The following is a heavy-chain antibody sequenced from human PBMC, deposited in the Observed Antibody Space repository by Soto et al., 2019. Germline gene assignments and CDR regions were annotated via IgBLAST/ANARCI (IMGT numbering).Heavy chain of an antibody. CDR3: AGEAGFSLDY. CDR1: GGSISSGGYS. CDR2: IYHSGST. J-gene: IGHJ4*02. V-gene: IGHV4-30-2*01. Sequence: SETLSLTCAVSGGSISSGGYSWSWIRQPPGKGLEWIGYIYHSGSTYYNPSLKSRVTISVDRSKNQFSLKLSSVTAADTAVYYCAGEAGFSLDYWGQGTLVTVSS. D-gene: IGHD3-3*01.